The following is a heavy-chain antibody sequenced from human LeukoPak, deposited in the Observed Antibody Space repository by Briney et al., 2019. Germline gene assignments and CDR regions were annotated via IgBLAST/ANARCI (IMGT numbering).Heavy chain of an antibody. Sequence: GGSLRLSCGASGFTFSSYWMSWVRQVPGRGLEWVAKIKEDGSEKYYVDSVEGRFTISRDNAKHSLCLQMSSLRAEETGVYYCARDRGRGGDFDCWGQGTLVTVSS. CDR3: ARDRGRGGDFDC. J-gene: IGHJ4*01. CDR2: IKEDGSEK. CDR1: GFTFSSYW. V-gene: IGHV3-7*04. D-gene: IGHD3-10*01.